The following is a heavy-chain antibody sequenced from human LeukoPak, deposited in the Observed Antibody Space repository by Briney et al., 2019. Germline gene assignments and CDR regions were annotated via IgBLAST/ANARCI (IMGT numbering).Heavy chain of an antibody. CDR1: GGSLSGYY. CDR2: INRSGSA. J-gene: IGHJ4*02. V-gene: IGHV4-34*01. CDR3: AKELAAAGPFDY. Sequence: SETLSLTCAVYGGSLSGYYWSWIRQPPGRGLEWIGEINRSGSANYNPSLKSRVTVSVDTSKNQFSLKLSSVTAADTAVYYCAKELAAAGPFDYWGQGTLVTVSS. D-gene: IGHD6-13*01.